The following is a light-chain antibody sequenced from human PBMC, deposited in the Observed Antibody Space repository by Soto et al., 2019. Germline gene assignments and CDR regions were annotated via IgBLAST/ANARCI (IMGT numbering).Light chain of an antibody. J-gene: IGLJ3*02. CDR1: SSNIETNT. CDR2: SDD. V-gene: IGLV1-44*01. CDR3: SAWDDSLNGGGL. Sequence: QSALTQPPSASGTPGQTVTISCSGSSSNIETNTVTWYQQLPGTAPKLLIYSDDQRPSGVPDRFSGSKSGTSASLAISGLQSEDEADYYCSAWDDSLNGGGLFGGGTKLTVL.